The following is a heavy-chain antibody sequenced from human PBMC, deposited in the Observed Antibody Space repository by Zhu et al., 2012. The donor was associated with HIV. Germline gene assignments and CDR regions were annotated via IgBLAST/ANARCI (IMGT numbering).Heavy chain of an antibody. CDR1: GASFNTYN. CDR3: ARSESGYGDLDAFDL. CDR2: INHTGDA. V-gene: IGHV4-34*01. D-gene: IGHD4-17*01. Sequence: QVQLHQWGAGLLKPSETLSLTCAVYGASFNTYNWTWIRQAPGRGLEWIGKINHTGDADYNPSLKTRITTSVDTYKNQFSLKLTSVIAADTATYYCARSESGYGDLDAFDLWGQGTTVTVSS. J-gene: IGHJ3*01.